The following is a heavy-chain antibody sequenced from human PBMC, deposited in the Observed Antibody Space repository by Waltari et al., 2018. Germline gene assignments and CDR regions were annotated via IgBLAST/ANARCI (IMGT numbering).Heavy chain of an antibody. V-gene: IGHV1-24*01. Sequence: QLQLVQSGAEVKKPGASVKVSCKVSGYTLTELSMHWVRQAHGKGLEWMGGFDPEDGETIYAQKFQGRVTMTEDTSTDTAYMELSSLRSEDTAVYYCATDMGGTGDYYYYMDVWGKGTTVTVSS. D-gene: IGHD2-8*02. J-gene: IGHJ6*03. CDR2: FDPEDGET. CDR3: ATDMGGTGDYYYYMDV. CDR1: GYTLTELS.